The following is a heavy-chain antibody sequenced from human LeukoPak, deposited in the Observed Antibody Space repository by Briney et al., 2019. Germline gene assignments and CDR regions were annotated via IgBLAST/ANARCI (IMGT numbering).Heavy chain of an antibody. Sequence: ASVTVSRKASRYTFTNYGISWVRQPPGQGLEWMGWISAYNGNTKYAQKLQGRVTMTTDTSTSTAYMELRSLRSDDTAVYYCARDGPAYGSGRMGWFDPWGQGTLVTVSS. CDR1: RYTFTNYG. V-gene: IGHV1-18*01. J-gene: IGHJ5*02. CDR2: ISAYNGNT. CDR3: ARDGPAYGSGRMGWFDP. D-gene: IGHD3-10*01.